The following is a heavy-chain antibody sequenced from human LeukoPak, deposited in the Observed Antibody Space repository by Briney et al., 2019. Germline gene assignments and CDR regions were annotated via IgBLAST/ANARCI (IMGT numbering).Heavy chain of an antibody. CDR3: ARDYSLNYYGSGSYYNPEGY. V-gene: IGHV1-69-2*01. CDR1: GHTFRNFF. CDR2: VDPEDGEI. Sequence: GASVKVSCKASGHTFRNFFIHWVQQAPGKRLEWLGRVDPEDGEILVPWKLQGRVTMTTDTSTSTAYMELRSLRSDDTAVYYCARDYSLNYYGSGSYYNPEGYWGQGTLVTVSS. D-gene: IGHD3-10*01. J-gene: IGHJ4*02.